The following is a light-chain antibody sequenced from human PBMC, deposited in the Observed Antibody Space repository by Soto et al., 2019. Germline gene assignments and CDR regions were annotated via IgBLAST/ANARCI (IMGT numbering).Light chain of an antibody. CDR3: SSDTSSSTLI. J-gene: IGLJ2*01. CDR2: EVS. Sequence: QSVLTQPASVSGSPGQSIIISCTGTSSDVGRYVSWYQQHPGRAPKLIVYEVSNRPSGVSLRFSGSKSGNTAALTITGLQAEDEADYYCSSDTSSSTLIFGGGTKLTVL. CDR1: SSDVGRY. V-gene: IGLV2-14*01.